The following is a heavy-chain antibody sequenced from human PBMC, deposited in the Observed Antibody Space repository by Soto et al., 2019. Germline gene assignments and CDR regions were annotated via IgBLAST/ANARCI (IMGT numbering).Heavy chain of an antibody. Sequence: PSETLSLTCTVSGGSISSGDYYWSWIRQPPGKGLEWIGYIYYSGSTYYNPPLKSRVTISVDTSKNQFSLKLSSVTAADTAVYYCASHTYYDFWSGYSFDYWGQGTLVTVS. J-gene: IGHJ4*02. CDR2: IYYSGST. V-gene: IGHV4-30-4*01. CDR3: ASHTYYDFWSGYSFDY. D-gene: IGHD3-3*01. CDR1: GGSISSGDYY.